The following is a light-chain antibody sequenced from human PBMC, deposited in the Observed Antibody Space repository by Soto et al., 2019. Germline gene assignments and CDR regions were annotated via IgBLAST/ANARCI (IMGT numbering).Light chain of an antibody. CDR3: NSYTTRTTYV. CDR2: EVS. J-gene: IGLJ1*01. V-gene: IGLV2-14*01. Sequence: SVLTQPASVSGSPGQSITISCTGTSSDIGTYKYVSWYQQHPGKAPKLMIYEVSNRPSGVSNRFSGSKSGNTASLTISGLQAEDEADYYCNSYTTRTTYVFGTGTKVTVL. CDR1: SSDIGTYKY.